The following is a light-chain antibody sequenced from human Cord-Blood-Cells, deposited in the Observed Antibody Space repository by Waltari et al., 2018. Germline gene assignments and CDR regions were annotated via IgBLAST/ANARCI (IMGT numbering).Light chain of an antibody. J-gene: IGLJ2*01. CDR1: VLANKY. V-gene: IGLV3-27*01. CDR3: YSAADNAMA. CDR2: KDS. Sequence: SFELTQPSPLSVSPGQAARITCSGHVLANKYARWLQQKPGEAHVLVIYKDSGRPSVIPERFSCCSSGTAVTLTISSAHVEDEADYYCYSAADNAMAFGGGPNLTIL.